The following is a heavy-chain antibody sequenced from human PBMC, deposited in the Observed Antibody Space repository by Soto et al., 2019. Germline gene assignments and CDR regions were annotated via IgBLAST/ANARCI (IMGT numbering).Heavy chain of an antibody. J-gene: IGHJ4*02. D-gene: IGHD1-7*01. Sequence: PSETLSLTCSVSGGSLGNYYWSWIRQSPGMGLEWIGYIHYSGTTSYNPSLARRVTMSVDTAEDKFSLHLASVTAADTAVYFCARGVGKKRELPDYWGPGILVIVAS. CDR3: ARGVGKKRELPDY. CDR1: GGSLGNYY. V-gene: IGHV4-59*01. CDR2: IHYSGTT.